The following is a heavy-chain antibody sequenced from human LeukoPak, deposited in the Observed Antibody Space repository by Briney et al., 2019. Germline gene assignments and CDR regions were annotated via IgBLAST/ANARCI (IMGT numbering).Heavy chain of an antibody. CDR1: GYSISSGYY. CDR3: AGEYRSSWYLNWFDP. J-gene: IGHJ5*02. D-gene: IGHD6-13*01. Sequence: PSETLSLTCTVSGYSISSGYYWGWIRQSPRKGLEWIGSIYNSGSTYYNPSLKSRVTISIDTSKNQFSLKLSSVTAADTAVYYCAGEYRSSWYLNWFDPWGQGTLVTVSS. CDR2: IYNSGST. V-gene: IGHV4-38-2*02.